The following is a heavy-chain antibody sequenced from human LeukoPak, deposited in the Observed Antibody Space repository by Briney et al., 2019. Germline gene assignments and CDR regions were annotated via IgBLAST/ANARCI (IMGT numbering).Heavy chain of an antibody. CDR1: GGSISSYY. Sequence: PSETLSLTCTVSGGSISSYYWSWIRQPPGKGLEWIGYIYYSGSTNYNPPLKSRVTISVDTSKNQFSLKRSSVTAADTAVYYCARGATSHVDTAMAHWGQGTLVTVSS. V-gene: IGHV4-59*01. J-gene: IGHJ4*02. CDR3: ARGATSHVDTAMAH. CDR2: IYYSGST. D-gene: IGHD5-18*01.